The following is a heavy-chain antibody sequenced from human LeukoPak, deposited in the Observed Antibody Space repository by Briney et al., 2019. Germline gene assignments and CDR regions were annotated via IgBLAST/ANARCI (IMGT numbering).Heavy chain of an antibody. V-gene: IGHV3-23*01. J-gene: IGHJ6*03. CDR2: ISGSGGSP. CDR1: GFTFSNHA. D-gene: IGHD3-3*01. CDR3: ARLSYDFWSGYFYYYYMDV. Sequence: GGSLRLSCAASGFTFSNHAMSWVRQAPGKGLEWVSVISGSGGSPYYADSVKGRFTISRDNSKKTLNLQMNSLRAEDTAVYYCARLSYDFWSGYFYYYYMDVWGKGTTVTVSS.